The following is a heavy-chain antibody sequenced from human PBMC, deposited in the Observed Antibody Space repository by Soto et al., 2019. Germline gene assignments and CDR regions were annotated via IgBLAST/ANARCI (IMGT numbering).Heavy chain of an antibody. V-gene: IGHV4-34*01. CDR3: ARGRRLGYCSSTSCHRENGFDP. J-gene: IGHJ5*02. CDR2: INHSGST. Sequence: SETLSLTCAVYGGSFSGYYWSWIRQPPGKGLEWIGEINHSGSTNYNPSLKSRVTISVDTSKNQFSLKLSSVTAADTAVYYCARGRRLGYCSSTSCHRENGFDPWGQGTLVTVSS. D-gene: IGHD2-2*01. CDR1: GGSFSGYY.